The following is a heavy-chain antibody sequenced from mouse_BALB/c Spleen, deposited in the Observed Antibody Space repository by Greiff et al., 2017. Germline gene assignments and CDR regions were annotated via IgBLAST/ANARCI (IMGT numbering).Heavy chain of an antibody. V-gene: IGHV5-6-3*01. CDR1: GFTFSSYG. Sequence: EVQLVESGGGLVQPGGSLKLSCAASGFTFSSYGMSWVRQTPDKRLELVATINSNGGSTYYPDSVKGRFTISRDNAKNTLYLQMSSLKSEDTAMYYCARAPLYYGFLRYFDVWGAGTTVTVSS. D-gene: IGHD1-2*01. CDR2: INSNGGST. J-gene: IGHJ1*01. CDR3: ARAPLYYGFLRYFDV.